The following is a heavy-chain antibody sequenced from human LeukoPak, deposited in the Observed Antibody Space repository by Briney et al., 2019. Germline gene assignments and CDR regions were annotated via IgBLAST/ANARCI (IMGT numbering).Heavy chain of an antibody. J-gene: IGHJ4*02. CDR3: MAAAGYNYGQC. CDR1: GLSVSNNY. V-gene: IGHV3-53*01. Sequence: GGSLRFSCVASGLSVSNNYMNWVRQAPGEGLEWVSALYIGGNTYYVDSVRGRFTISRDNSKNTLYLQMNSLRAEDTAIYYCMAAAGYNYGQCWGQGTLVTVSS. CDR2: LYIGGNT. D-gene: IGHD5-18*01.